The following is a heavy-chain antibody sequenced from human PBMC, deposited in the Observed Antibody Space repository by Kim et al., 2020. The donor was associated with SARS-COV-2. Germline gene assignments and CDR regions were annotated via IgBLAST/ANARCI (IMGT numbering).Heavy chain of an antibody. Sequence: PGKGMGWMGIINPGNSETRNSPSFQGQVTISADRSISTTYLQWSSLKASDTAMYYCARLIDSGHYVAVYWGQGTLVTVSS. CDR3: ARLIDSGHYVAVY. J-gene: IGHJ4*02. V-gene: IGHV5-51*01. CDR2: INPGNSET. D-gene: IGHD3-22*01.